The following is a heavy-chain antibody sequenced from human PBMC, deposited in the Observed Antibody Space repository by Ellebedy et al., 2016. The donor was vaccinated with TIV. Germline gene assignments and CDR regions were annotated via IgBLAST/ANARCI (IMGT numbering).Heavy chain of an antibody. CDR1: GFTFSSYS. CDR2: ISSSSSTI. CDR3: ARPAYSYGYHSFDY. V-gene: IGHV3-48*02. D-gene: IGHD5-18*01. Sequence: GESLKISXAASGFTFSSYSMNWVRQAPGKGLEWVSYISSSSSTIYYADSVKGRFTISRDNAKNSLYLQMNSLRDEDTAVYYCARPAYSYGYHSFDYWGQGTLVTVSS. J-gene: IGHJ4*02.